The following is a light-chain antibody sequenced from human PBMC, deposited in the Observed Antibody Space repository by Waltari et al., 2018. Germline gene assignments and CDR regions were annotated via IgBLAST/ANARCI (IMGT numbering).Light chain of an antibody. CDR1: RSNIGSNY. J-gene: IGLJ3*02. Sequence: QSVLTQPPSAFGTPGQRVTISCSGTRSNIGSNYLYWYQQLPGTAPKLLIYRNNQRPSGVPDRFSGSKSGTSASLAISGLRSEDEADYYCAAWDDSLSGRVFGGGTKVTVL. CDR3: AAWDDSLSGRV. V-gene: IGLV1-47*01. CDR2: RNN.